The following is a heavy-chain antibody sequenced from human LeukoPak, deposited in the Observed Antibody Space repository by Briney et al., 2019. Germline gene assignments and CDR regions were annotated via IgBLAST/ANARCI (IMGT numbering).Heavy chain of an antibody. Sequence: GASVKVSCKASGYTFTSYGISWVRQAPGQGLEWMGWISAYNGNTSYAQKFQGRVTMTRDTSTSTAYMELRSLRSDDTAVYYCARDTDTGNYYGSGSYYSPPGYWGQGTLVTVSS. CDR1: GYTFTSYG. D-gene: IGHD3-10*01. CDR3: ARDTDTGNYYGSGSYYSPPGY. V-gene: IGHV1-18*01. J-gene: IGHJ4*02. CDR2: ISAYNGNT.